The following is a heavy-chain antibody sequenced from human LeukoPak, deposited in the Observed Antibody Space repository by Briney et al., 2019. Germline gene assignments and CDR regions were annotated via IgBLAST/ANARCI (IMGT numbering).Heavy chain of an antibody. CDR1: GFTFGDYA. CDR3: TIEDCTNGVCYTLFDY. V-gene: IGHV3-49*03. J-gene: IGHJ4*02. CDR2: IRSKAYGGTT. Sequence: PGRSLRLSCKASGFTFGDYAMSWFRQAPGKGLEWVGFIRSKAYGGTTEYAVSVKGRFTISRDDSKSIAYLQMNSLKTEDTAVYYCTIEDCTNGVCYTLFDYWGQGTLVTVSS. D-gene: IGHD2-8*01.